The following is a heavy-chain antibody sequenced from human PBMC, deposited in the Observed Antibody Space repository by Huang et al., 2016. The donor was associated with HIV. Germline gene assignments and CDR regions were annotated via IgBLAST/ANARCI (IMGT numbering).Heavy chain of an antibody. V-gene: IGHV1-8*01. CDR1: GYTFSSHD. J-gene: IGHJ6*03. CDR3: VRRTRYGDYGLRHYYYYMDV. Sequence: QVQLVQSGAEVKTPGASVKVSCKASGYTFSSHDINWVRQAPGQGLEWMGWMNPKGGNTGYSKKFQGRVNITRSTSITTAYMELSSLRSADTAVYYCVRRTRYGDYGLRHYYYYMDVWGKGTTVTVSS. D-gene: IGHD4-17*01. CDR2: MNPKGGNT.